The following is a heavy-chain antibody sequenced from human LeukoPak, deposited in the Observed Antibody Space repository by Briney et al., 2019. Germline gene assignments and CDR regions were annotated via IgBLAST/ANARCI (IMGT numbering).Heavy chain of an antibody. CDR2: IYYSGST. CDR3: ARGSIAAAESRVDY. D-gene: IGHD6-13*01. CDR1: GGFISTYY. Sequence: SETLSLTCTVSGGFISTYYWSWIRQPPGKGLEWIGYIYYSGSTNYNPSLKSRVTISVDTSKNQFSLKLSSVTAADTAVYYCARGSIAAAESRVDYWGQGTLVTVSS. V-gene: IGHV4-59*01. J-gene: IGHJ4*02.